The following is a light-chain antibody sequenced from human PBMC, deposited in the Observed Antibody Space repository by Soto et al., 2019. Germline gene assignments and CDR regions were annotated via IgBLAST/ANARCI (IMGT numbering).Light chain of an antibody. CDR2: DAS. J-gene: IGKJ4*01. Sequence: EIVLTQSPATLSLSPGERATLSCRASQSVSSYLAWYQQKPGQAPRLLIYDASNRATGIPARFSGGGSGTDFTLTISSLEPEDFAVYYCQQRSNWPPVFGGGTKVDIK. CDR3: QQRSNWPPV. CDR1: QSVSSY. V-gene: IGKV3-11*01.